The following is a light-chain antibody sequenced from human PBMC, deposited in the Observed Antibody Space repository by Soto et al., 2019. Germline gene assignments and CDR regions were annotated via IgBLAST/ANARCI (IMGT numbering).Light chain of an antibody. J-gene: IGLJ2*01. V-gene: IGLV2-14*03. CDR2: DVN. Sequence: QSALTQPASVSGSPGQSITISCTGTSSDVGGYNYVSWYQHHPGKVPKLLIYDVNLRPPGISNRFSGSKSGNTASLTISGIQADDEGYHYCGSYTNSITLVFGGGTKLTVL. CDR1: SSDVGGYNY. CDR3: GSYTNSITLV.